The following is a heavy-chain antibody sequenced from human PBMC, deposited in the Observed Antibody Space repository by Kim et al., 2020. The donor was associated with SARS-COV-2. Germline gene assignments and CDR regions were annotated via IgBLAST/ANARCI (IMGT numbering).Heavy chain of an antibody. J-gene: IGHJ6*02. CDR3: AGDGSGSGYYYDYYYGMDV. D-gene: IGHD3-22*01. Sequence: GRFTISRANAKNSLYLQMNSLRAEDTAVYYCAGDGSGSGYYYDYYYGMDVWGQGTTVTVSS. V-gene: IGHV3-11*05.